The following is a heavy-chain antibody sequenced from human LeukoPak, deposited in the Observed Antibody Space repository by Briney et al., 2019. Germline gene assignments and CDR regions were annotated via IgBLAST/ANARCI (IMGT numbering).Heavy chain of an antibody. D-gene: IGHD3-10*01. CDR3: GGSGTYYDRDDS. CDR1: GFAVSSNY. J-gene: IGHJ4*02. CDR2: IYSGGSS. Sequence: GGSLRLSCAASGFAVSSNYMTWVRQAPGNGLEYVSLIYSGGSSYYADSVKGRFTISRDISRNTLYLQMNSLRPEDTAVYYCGGSGTYYDRDDSWGQGTLVTVSS. V-gene: IGHV3-53*01.